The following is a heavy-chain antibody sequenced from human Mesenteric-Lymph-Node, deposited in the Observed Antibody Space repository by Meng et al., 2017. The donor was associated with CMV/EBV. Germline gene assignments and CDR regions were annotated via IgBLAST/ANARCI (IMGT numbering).Heavy chain of an antibody. D-gene: IGHD4-11*01. V-gene: IGHV4-59*01. CDR3: ARVSEGFSNYEYYYYYGMDV. Sequence: SKYYWSWIRQPPGKGMEWIGYLFQSGKSNYNPSLKSRLAISVDTSKSQISLILSSVTAADTAVYYCARVSEGFSNYEYYYYYGMDVWGQGIMVTVSS. CDR1: SKYY. J-gene: IGHJ6*02. CDR2: LFQSGKS.